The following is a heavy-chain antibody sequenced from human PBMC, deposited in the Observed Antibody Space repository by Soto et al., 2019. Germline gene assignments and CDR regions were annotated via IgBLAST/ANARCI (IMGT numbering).Heavy chain of an antibody. D-gene: IGHD3-22*01. V-gene: IGHV4-59*01. Sequence: PSETLSLTCTVSAGSITTSYWSWIRQPLGKALEWIGYISYRGSTNYNPSLKSCLTISIDTSKSQISLKLTSMTTADTAVYYCASSGIVGREVNTWFDPWGQGTLVTV. CDR1: AGSITTSY. CDR3: ASSGIVGREVNTWFDP. CDR2: ISYRGST. J-gene: IGHJ5*02.